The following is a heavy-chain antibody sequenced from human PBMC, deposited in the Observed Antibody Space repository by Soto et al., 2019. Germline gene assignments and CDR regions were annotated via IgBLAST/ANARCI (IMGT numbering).Heavy chain of an antibody. CDR1: GFTFQNYH. CDR3: AKDLWGSWTVDY. CDR2: IHPSGDTT. J-gene: IGHJ4*02. Sequence: QVQLVQSGAEVKEPGASVKVSCKASGFTFQNYHMHWVRQAPGQGLEWMGIIHPSGDTTTYEQNFQGRLAMTRDTSTSTAYMELSSLTSEDTAVYYCAKDLWGSWTVDYWGQGTLITVSS. D-gene: IGHD3-16*01. V-gene: IGHV1-46*02.